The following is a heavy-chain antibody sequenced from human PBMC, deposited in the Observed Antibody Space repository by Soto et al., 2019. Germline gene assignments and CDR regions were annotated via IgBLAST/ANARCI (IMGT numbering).Heavy chain of an antibody. CDR1: GFTFSSYS. J-gene: IGHJ5*02. CDR2: ISSSSSTI. Sequence: GGSLRLSCAASGFTFSSYSMNWVRQAPGKGLEWVSYISSSSSTIYYADSVKGRFTISRDNAKNSLYLQMNSLRAEDTAVYYCAREYCSSISCLNWFDPWGQGTLVTVSS. V-gene: IGHV3-48*01. D-gene: IGHD2-2*01. CDR3: AREYCSSISCLNWFDP.